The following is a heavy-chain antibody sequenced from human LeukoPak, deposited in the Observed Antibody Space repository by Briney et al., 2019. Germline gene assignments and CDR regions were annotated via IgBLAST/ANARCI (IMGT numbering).Heavy chain of an antibody. CDR1: GFTSSSYG. J-gene: IGHJ4*02. V-gene: IGHV3-33*01. CDR2: IWYDGSNK. CDR3: ARDGRGYCSGGSCSSYYFDY. Sequence: GGSLRLSCAASGFTSSSYGMHWVRQAPGKGLEWVAVIWYDGSNKYYADSVKGRFTISRDNSKNTLYLQMNSLRAEDTAVYYCARDGRGYCSGGSCSSYYFDYWGQGTLVTVSS. D-gene: IGHD2-15*01.